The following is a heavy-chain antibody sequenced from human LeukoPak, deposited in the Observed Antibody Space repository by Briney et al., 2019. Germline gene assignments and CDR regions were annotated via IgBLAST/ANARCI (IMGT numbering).Heavy chain of an antibody. J-gene: IGHJ5*02. V-gene: IGHV3-23*01. CDR1: GFTFSSYA. D-gene: IGHD3-10*01. Sequence: PGGSLRLSCAASGFTFSSYAMHWVRQAPGKGLEWASAISGSGGSTYYADSVKGRFTISRDNSKNTLYLQMNSLRAEDTAVYYCAKEGGAYYYGSGTSTEFDPWGQGTLVTVSS. CDR2: ISGSGGST. CDR3: AKEGGAYYYGSGTSTEFDP.